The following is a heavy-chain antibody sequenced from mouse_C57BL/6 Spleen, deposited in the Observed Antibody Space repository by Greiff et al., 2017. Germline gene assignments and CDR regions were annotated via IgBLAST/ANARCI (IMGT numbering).Heavy chain of an antibody. J-gene: IGHJ3*01. CDR3: ARRFAY. Sequence: DVKLVESGGDLVKPGGSLKLSCAASGFTFSSYGMSWVRQTPDKRLEWVATISSGGSYTYYPDSVKGRFTISRDNAKNTLYLQMSSLKSKDTAMYYCARRFAYWGQGTLVTVSA. CDR2: ISSGGSYT. CDR1: GFTFSSYG. V-gene: IGHV5-6*02.